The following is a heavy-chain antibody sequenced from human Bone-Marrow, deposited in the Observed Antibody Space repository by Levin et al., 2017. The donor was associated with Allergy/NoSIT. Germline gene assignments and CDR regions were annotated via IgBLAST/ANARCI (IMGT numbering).Heavy chain of an antibody. CDR2: IYDSGST. V-gene: IGHV4-31*03. CDR1: GGSIRSGGYY. J-gene: IGHJ4*02. CDR3: ARIPGTTSEFDY. Sequence: SETLSLTCTVSGGSIRSGGYYWSWIRQHQGKGLEWIGYIYDSGSTSYNPSLESRVAISVDTSKNQFYLKLTSLTAADTAVYYCARIPGTTSEFDYWGQGTLVTVSS. D-gene: IGHD1-1*01.